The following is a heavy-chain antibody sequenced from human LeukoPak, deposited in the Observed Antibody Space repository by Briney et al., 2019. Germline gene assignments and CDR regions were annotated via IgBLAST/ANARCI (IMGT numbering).Heavy chain of an antibody. J-gene: IGHJ4*02. CDR2: INPNSGGT. V-gene: IGHV1-2*02. CDR1: GYTFTAYY. D-gene: IGHD5-24*01. Sequence: ASVKVSCKASGYTFTAYYMHWVRQAPGQGLEWMGWINPNSGGTNYAQKFQGRVTMTSDTSISTAYMELSSLRSEDTAVYYCARGSVGRRDGYNVEFVGPDYWGQGTLVTVSS. CDR3: ARGSVGRRDGYNVEFVGPDY.